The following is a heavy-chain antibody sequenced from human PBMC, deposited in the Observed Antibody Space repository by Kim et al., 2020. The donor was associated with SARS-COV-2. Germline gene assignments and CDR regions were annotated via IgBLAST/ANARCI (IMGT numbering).Heavy chain of an antibody. CDR1: GDSMSSYY. CDR2: IYSSGDT. Sequence: SETLSLTCTVSGDSMSSYYWSWVRQPPGKGLEWIAYIYSSGDTNYNPSLKSRVTISVDTSKNQFSLKLSSVTAADTAVYYCARSSGYYFLYFDYLGQGTL. V-gene: IGHV4-59*01. J-gene: IGHJ4*02. D-gene: IGHD3-22*01. CDR3: ARSSGYYFLYFDY.